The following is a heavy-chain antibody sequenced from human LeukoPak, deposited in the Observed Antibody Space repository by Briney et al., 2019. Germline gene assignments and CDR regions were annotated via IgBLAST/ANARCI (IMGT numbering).Heavy chain of an antibody. D-gene: IGHD2-15*01. J-gene: IGHJ4*02. CDR2: IIPMFGTA. Sequence: SVKVSCKASGGTFGSFAISWVRQAPGQGLEWMGGIIPMFGTANYAQKFQGRVMNTADKSTSTAYMGLSSLTSEDTAVYYCARSNCSGGSCYTLYYGYSYEPFDYWGRGTLVTVSS. CDR1: GGTFGSFA. CDR3: ARSNCSGGSCYTLYYGYSYEPFDY. V-gene: IGHV1-69*06.